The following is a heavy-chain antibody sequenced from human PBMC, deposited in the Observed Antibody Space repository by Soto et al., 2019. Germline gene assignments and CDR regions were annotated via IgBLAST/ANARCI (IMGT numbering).Heavy chain of an antibody. J-gene: IGHJ3*02. V-gene: IGHV3-30-3*01. D-gene: IGHD3-22*01. CDR2: ISYDGSNK. Sequence: QVQLVESGGGVVKPGRSLRLSCAASGFTFSSYAMHWVRQAPGKGLEWVAVISYDGSNKYYADSVKGRFTISRDNSKNKLYLQMNSLRAEDTAVYYCARETYYYDSSGYGDAFDIWGQGTMVTDSS. CDR3: ARETYYYDSSGYGDAFDI. CDR1: GFTFSSYA.